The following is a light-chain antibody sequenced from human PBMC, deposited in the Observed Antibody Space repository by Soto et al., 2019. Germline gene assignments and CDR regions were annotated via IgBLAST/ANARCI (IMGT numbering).Light chain of an antibody. CDR3: QQRSNWPPSIT. CDR2: DAS. CDR1: QSVSSY. J-gene: IGKJ5*01. Sequence: EIVLTQSPSTLSWSPGERATLSWRASQSVSSYLAWYQQKPGQAPRLLIYDASNRATGIPARFSGSGSGKDFTLNISSLEPEDFAVYYCQQRSNWPPSITFGQGTRLETK. V-gene: IGKV3-11*01.